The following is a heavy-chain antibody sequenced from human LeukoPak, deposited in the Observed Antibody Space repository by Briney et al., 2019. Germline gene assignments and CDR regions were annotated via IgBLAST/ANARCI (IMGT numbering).Heavy chain of an antibody. CDR3: ARDRGSGWYVYFDL. D-gene: IGHD6-19*01. Sequence: ASVTVSCKASGYTFTSYGISWVRQAPGQGLEWMGWISAYNGNTNYAQKLQGRVTMTTDTSTSTAYMELRSLGSDDTAVYYCARDRGSGWYVYFDLWGRGTLVTVSS. V-gene: IGHV1-18*01. CDR1: GYTFTSYG. J-gene: IGHJ2*01. CDR2: ISAYNGNT.